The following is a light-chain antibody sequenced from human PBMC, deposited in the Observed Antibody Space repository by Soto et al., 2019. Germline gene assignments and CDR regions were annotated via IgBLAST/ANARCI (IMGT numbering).Light chain of an antibody. CDR2: DVS. V-gene: IGLV2-14*01. J-gene: IGLJ1*01. CDR1: SSDVGGYNY. CDR3: SSYTSSSKV. Sequence: QSVLTQPASVSGSHRQSITISCTGTSSDVGGYNYVAWYQQHPGKAPKLMIYDVSNRPSGVSNRFSGSKSGNTASLTISGLQAEDEADYYCSSYTSSSKVFGTGTKVTVL.